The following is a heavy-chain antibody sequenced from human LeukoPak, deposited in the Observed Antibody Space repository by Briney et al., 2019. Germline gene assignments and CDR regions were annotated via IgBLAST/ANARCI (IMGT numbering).Heavy chain of an antibody. J-gene: IGHJ4*02. CDR1: GFVFSNYA. V-gene: IGHV3-30*02. CDR3: ARDSSGPDY. CDR2: IRYDGSNK. Sequence: GGSLRLSCAASGFVFSNYAMHWVRQAPGKGLEWVTFIRYDGSNKYYAESVKGRFTISRDNAKNSLFLQMNSLRAEDTAVYFCARDSSGPDYWGQGTLVTVSS. D-gene: IGHD6-19*01.